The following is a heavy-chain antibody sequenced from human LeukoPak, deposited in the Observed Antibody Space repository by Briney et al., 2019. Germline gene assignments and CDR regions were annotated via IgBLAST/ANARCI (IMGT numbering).Heavy chain of an antibody. CDR1: GFTFSSYW. V-gene: IGHV3-74*01. D-gene: IGHD2-8*02. CDR2: INNDGSST. Sequence: PGGSLRLSCAASGFTFSSYWMHWARQAPGKGLVWVSRINNDGSSTSYADSVKGRFTISRDDAKNTLYLQMNSLRAEDTAVYYCARVWSYYYFDYWGQGTLVTVSS. J-gene: IGHJ4*02. CDR3: ARVWSYYYFDY.